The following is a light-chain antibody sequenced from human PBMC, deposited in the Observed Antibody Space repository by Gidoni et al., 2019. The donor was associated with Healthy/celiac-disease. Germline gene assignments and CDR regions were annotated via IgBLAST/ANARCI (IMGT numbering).Light chain of an antibody. CDR2: GNS. Sequence: QSVLTQPPSVSGAPGQRVTISCPGSSSNIGGGYAVHWYQQTTGTAPKLLIYGNSNRPSGVPDRFSGSKSGTSASLAITGRQAEDEADYYCQSYDSSLSGWVFGGGTKLTVL. CDR3: QSYDSSLSGWV. V-gene: IGLV1-40*01. CDR1: SSNIGGGYA. J-gene: IGLJ2*01.